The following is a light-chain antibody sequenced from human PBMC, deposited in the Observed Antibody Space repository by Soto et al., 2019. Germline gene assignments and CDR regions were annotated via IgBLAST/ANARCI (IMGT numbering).Light chain of an antibody. Sequence: DAQMTQSPSSLSASVGDSVTITCRASQSIGTYLDWYHHKPGKDPKLLIYAASSLQSRVPSKFSGSGSGTDLTLTISSLQPEDFATYYCQESHSTFGQGTKLEIK. V-gene: IGKV1-39*01. CDR2: AAS. CDR1: QSIGTY. J-gene: IGKJ2*01. CDR3: QESHST.